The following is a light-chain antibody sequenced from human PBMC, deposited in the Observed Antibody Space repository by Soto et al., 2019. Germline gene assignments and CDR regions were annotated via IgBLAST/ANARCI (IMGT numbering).Light chain of an antibody. CDR2: DAS. J-gene: IGKJ4*01. CDR1: LSVSNY. V-gene: IGKV3-11*01. Sequence: EIVLTQSPATLSLSPGERATLSCRASLSVSNYLAWYQQKPGQSPRLLIYDASNRATGIPARFSGSGSGTDFTLTISSLEPEDFAVYYCQQYGSSPWLTFGGGTKVEIK. CDR3: QQYGSSPWLT.